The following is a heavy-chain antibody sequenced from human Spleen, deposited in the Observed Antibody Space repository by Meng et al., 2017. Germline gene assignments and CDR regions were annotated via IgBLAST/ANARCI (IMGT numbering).Heavy chain of an antibody. CDR3: TRVGKYSSSWYDYFQH. CDR1: GFTFGDYA. CDR2: IRSKAYGGTT. Sequence: GSLKISCTASGFTFGDYAMSWFRQAPGKGLEWVGFIRSKAYGGTTEYAASVKGRFTISRDDSKSIAYLQMNSLKTEDTAVYYCTRVGKYSSSWYDYFQHWGQGTLVTVSS. V-gene: IGHV3-49*03. D-gene: IGHD6-13*01. J-gene: IGHJ1*01.